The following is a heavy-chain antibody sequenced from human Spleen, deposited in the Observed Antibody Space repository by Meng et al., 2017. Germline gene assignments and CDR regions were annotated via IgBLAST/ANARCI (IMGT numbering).Heavy chain of an antibody. V-gene: IGHV3-48*03. D-gene: IGHD1-26*01. J-gene: IGHJ6*02. CDR1: GFTFSSYE. Sequence: GESLKISCEASGFTFSSYEMIWVRQAPGKGLEWVSYIGTSGSTIYYAHSVKGRFTISRDNAKSSLYLQMNGLRVEDTADYYCARDLSNEGSYLYYGVDVWGQGTTVTVSS. CDR2: IGTSGSTI. CDR3: ARDLSNEGSYLYYGVDV.